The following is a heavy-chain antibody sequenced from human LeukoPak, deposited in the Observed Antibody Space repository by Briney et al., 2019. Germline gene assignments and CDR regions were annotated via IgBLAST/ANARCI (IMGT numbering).Heavy chain of an antibody. D-gene: IGHD6-19*01. CDR1: GFTFSSYG. Sequence: GTLRLSCAASGFTFSSYGMSWVRQPPGKGLEWIGEINHSGSTNYNPSLKSRVTISVDTSKNQFSLKLSSVTAADTAVYYCARRVSSGWYRWRNNWFDPWGQGTLVTVSS. CDR3: ARRVSSGWYRWRNNWFDP. J-gene: IGHJ5*02. CDR2: INHSGST. V-gene: IGHV4-34*01.